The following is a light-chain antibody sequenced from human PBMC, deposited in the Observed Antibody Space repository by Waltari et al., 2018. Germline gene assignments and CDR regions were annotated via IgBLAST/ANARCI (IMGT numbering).Light chain of an antibody. V-gene: IGKV1-16*01. CDR2: HAS. J-gene: IGKJ4*01. Sequence: DIQMTQSPSSLSASVGDTVTITCRASQDISTYVAWYQQKPGKAPKPLFYHASILQSGVPSGFSGSGSGTEFSLTISSLQPADVASYHCQQIKTVPLTFGGGTRLEIK. CDR1: QDISTY. CDR3: QQIKTVPLT.